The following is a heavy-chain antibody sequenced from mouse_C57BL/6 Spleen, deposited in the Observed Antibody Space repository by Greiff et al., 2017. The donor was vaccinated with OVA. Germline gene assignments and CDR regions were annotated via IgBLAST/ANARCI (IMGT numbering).Heavy chain of an antibody. V-gene: IGHV5-4*01. Sequence: EVQRVESGGGLVKPGGSLKLSCAASGFTFSSYAMSWVRQTPEKRLEWVATISDGGSYTYYPDNVKGRFTISRDNAKNNLYLQMSHLKSEDTAMYYCARDYYGEYYFDYWGQGTTLTVSS. CDR1: GFTFSSYA. D-gene: IGHD1-1*01. CDR2: ISDGGSYT. CDR3: ARDYYGEYYFDY. J-gene: IGHJ2*01.